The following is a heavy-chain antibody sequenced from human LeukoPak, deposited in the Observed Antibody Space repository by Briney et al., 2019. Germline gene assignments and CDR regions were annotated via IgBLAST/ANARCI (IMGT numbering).Heavy chain of an antibody. CDR3: ARDQKISRSGYSSGWYADSDY. CDR2: IAAYNGHT. V-gene: IGHV1-18*01. D-gene: IGHD6-19*01. CDR1: GGTFSSYA. Sequence: ASVKVSCKASGGTFSSYAISWVRQAPGQGLEWMGWIAAYNGHTNYAQNLQGRVTMTADTPTSTAYMVLSSLTSDDTAVYYCARDQKISRSGYSSGWYADSDYWGQGTLVTVSS. J-gene: IGHJ4*02.